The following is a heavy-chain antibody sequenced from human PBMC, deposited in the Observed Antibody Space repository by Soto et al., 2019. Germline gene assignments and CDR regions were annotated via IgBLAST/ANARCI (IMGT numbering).Heavy chain of an antibody. V-gene: IGHV4-30-4*01. CDR1: GGSISNDDYY. Sequence: QVQLQESGPGLVKPSQTLSLTCSVSGGSISNDDYYWSWIRQSPGKGLEWIGNIHHSGSAHYNQSLTGRMIISFETSKSQFSLNLTSVTAADTAIYYCSRLGYCSGGSCHNFWGQGTLVTVSS. J-gene: IGHJ4*02. CDR3: SRLGYCSGGSCHNF. D-gene: IGHD2-15*01. CDR2: IHHSGSA.